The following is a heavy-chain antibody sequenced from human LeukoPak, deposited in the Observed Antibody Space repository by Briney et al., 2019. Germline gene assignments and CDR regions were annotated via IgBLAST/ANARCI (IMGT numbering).Heavy chain of an antibody. Sequence: GGSLRLSCAASGFRFNGYGMHWVRQAPGKGLEWVAIIWYDGSKEYYADSVKGRFTISRDSSNNTLYLQMNSLRAEDTATYYCARGSFGIDYWGQGTLVTVSS. V-gene: IGHV3-33*01. CDR3: ARGSFGIDY. J-gene: IGHJ4*02. D-gene: IGHD3-10*01. CDR1: GFRFNGYG. CDR2: IWYDGSKE.